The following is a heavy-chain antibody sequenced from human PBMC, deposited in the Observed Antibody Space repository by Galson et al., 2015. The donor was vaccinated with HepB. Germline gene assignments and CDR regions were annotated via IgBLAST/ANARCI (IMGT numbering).Heavy chain of an antibody. CDR2: ISANGRST. CDR3: AKVYSSPAYFPDF. V-gene: IGHV3-23*01. Sequence: SLRLSCAASGFTFRNYAMGWVRQAPGTGLEWVSAISANGRSTYSADSVKGRFTISRDDSKHTLFLQIDSLRADDTAVYYCAKVYSSPAYFPDFWGQGTLVTVSS. CDR1: GFTFRNYA. J-gene: IGHJ4*02. D-gene: IGHD6-19*01.